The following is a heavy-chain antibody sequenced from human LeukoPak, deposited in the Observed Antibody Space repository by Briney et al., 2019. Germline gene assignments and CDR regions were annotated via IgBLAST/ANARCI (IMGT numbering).Heavy chain of an antibody. CDR2: INSDGSST. J-gene: IGHJ4*02. D-gene: IGHD5-12*01. CDR3: ARSRQADIVAYFDY. Sequence: GGSLRLSCAASGFTFSSYWMHWVRQAPGKGLVWVSRINSDGSSTSYADSVKGRFTISRDNAKNTLYLQMNSLRAEDTAVYYCARSRQADIVAYFDYWGQGTLVTVSP. V-gene: IGHV3-74*01. CDR1: GFTFSSYW.